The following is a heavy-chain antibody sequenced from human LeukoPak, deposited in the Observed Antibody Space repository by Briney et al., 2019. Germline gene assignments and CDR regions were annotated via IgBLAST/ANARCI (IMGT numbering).Heavy chain of an antibody. Sequence: SRGSLRLSCAASGFTFSSYGMHWVRQAPGEGLEWVAATPYDGTNNNYAGSVKGRFTISRDNSKNTLYLQMNSLRAEDTAVYYCAKDHQGYSYGPPIYGMDVWGQGTTVTVSS. CDR3: AKDHQGYSYGPPIYGMDV. D-gene: IGHD5-18*01. CDR2: TPYDGTNN. CDR1: GFTFSSYG. J-gene: IGHJ6*02. V-gene: IGHV3-30*18.